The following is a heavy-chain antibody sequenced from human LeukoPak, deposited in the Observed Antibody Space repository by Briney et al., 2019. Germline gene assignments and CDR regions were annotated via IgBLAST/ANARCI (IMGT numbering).Heavy chain of an antibody. CDR1: GFTFDDYA. V-gene: IGHV3-9*01. CDR3: AKGPLGYSSNWFDP. Sequence: PGGSPRLSCAASGFTFDDYAMHWVRRAPGKGLEWVSGISWNSGSIGYADSVKGRFTISRDNAMNSLYLQMNSLRAEDTALYYCAKGPLGYSSNWFDPWGQGTLVTVSS. CDR2: ISWNSGSI. J-gene: IGHJ5*02. D-gene: IGHD6-13*01.